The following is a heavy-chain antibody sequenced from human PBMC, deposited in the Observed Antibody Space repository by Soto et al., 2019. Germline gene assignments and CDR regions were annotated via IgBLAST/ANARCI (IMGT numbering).Heavy chain of an antibody. V-gene: IGHV3-53*01. CDR2: FYDLDGT. CDR1: GLTVSGKKY. Sequence: GGSLRLSCAVSGLTVSGKKYVAWVRQAPGKGLEWVSGFYDLDGTYYADSLKGRFTTSGDSSRTIVYLQMNDLRPEDTAVYYCATWHLQEHAYDVWGQGTTVTVSS. CDR3: ATWHLQEHAYDV. J-gene: IGHJ3*01. D-gene: IGHD4-4*01.